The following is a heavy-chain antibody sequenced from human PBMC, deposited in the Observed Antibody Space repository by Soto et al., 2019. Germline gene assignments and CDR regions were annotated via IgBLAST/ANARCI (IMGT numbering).Heavy chain of an antibody. V-gene: IGHV1-58*01. CDR1: GFTFTSSA. Sequence: SVKVSCKASGFTFTSSAVQWVRQARGQRLEWIGWIVVGSGNTNYAQKFQERVTITRDMSTSTAYMELSSLRSEDTAVYYCAEERQIDDAFAIWGQGTMVTVS. CDR3: AEERQIDDAFAI. CDR2: IVVGSGNT. J-gene: IGHJ3*02.